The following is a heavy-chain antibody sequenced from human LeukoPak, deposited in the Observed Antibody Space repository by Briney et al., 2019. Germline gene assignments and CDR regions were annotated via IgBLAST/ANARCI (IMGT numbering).Heavy chain of an antibody. J-gene: IGHJ4*02. CDR1: GYTFNSYG. CDR3: ARVAYYYDSSGYYLGY. D-gene: IGHD3-22*01. CDR2: ISVYNGNT. V-gene: IGHV1-18*01. Sequence: GASVKVSCKASGYTFNSYGISWVRQAPGQGLEWMGWISVYNGNTNYAQKLQGRVTMTTDTSTSTAYMELRSLRSDDTAVYYCARVAYYYDSSGYYLGYWGQGTLVTVSS.